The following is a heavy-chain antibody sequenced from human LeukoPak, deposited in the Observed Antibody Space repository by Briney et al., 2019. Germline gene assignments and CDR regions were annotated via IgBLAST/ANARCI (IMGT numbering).Heavy chain of an antibody. J-gene: IGHJ4*02. D-gene: IGHD3-10*01. CDR1: GFTFSSYR. CDR3: ARERWGSGSYPNYFDY. V-gene: IGHV3-7*01. CDR2: IKEDGSEK. Sequence: GGSLRLSCADSGFTFSSYRMSWVRQAPGKGLEWVASIKEDGSEKYYVDSVKGRFTISRDNAKNSLYLQMNSLRAEDTAVYYCARERWGSGSYPNYFDYRGQGTLVTVSS.